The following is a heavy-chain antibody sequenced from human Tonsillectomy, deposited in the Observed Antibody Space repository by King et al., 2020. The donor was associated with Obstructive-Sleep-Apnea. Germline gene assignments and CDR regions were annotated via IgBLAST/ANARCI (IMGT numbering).Heavy chain of an antibody. D-gene: IGHD3-3*01. CDR1: EYTFSKYW. CDR2: IYPGDSDT. Sequence: VQLVQSGAEGKKPGESLKISCKGSEYTFSKYWIGWVRQVPGKGLEWMGMIYPGDSDTRNSPAFEGQVTISVDKSVSTAYLQGRSLKAPDTAMYYCARLVEDGHSFGRLDYWGQGTLVIVSS. CDR3: ARLVEDGHSFGRLDY. J-gene: IGHJ4*02. V-gene: IGHV5-51*01.